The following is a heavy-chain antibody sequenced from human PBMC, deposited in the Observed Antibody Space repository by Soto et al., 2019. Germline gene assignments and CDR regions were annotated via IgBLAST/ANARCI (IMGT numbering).Heavy chain of an antibody. J-gene: IGHJ5*02. D-gene: IGHD6-13*01. V-gene: IGHV3-7*01. CDR2: IKEDGSEK. Sequence: EVQLVESGGGLVQPGGSLRLSCVGSGFTSSAYWMSWVRRAPGKGLEWVANIKEDGSEKYYVDSVKGRFTISRDNAKNSLYLQMDSLRAEDTAVYYCARIPGPYIATSWFEPWGQGTLVTVSS. CDR3: ARIPGPYIATSWFEP. CDR1: GFTSSAYW.